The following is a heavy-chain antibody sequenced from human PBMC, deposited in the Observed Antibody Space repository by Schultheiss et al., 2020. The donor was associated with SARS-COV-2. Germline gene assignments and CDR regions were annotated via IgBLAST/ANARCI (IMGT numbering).Heavy chain of an antibody. Sequence: GESLKISCAASGFTFSSYWMSWVRQAPGKGLEWVANIKQDGSEKYYVDSVKGRFTISRDNAKNSLYLQMNSLRAEDTAVYYCARVRQWLAQAFDYWGQGTLVTVSS. CDR3: ARVRQWLAQAFDY. D-gene: IGHD6-19*01. V-gene: IGHV3-7*03. CDR2: IKQDGSEK. CDR1: GFTFSSYW. J-gene: IGHJ4*02.